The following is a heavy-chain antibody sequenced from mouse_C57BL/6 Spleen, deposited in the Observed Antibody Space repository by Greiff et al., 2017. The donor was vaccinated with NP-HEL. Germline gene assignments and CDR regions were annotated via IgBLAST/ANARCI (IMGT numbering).Heavy chain of an antibody. V-gene: IGHV5-16*01. CDR2: INYDGSST. D-gene: IGHD1-1*01. CDR1: GFTFSDYY. Sequence: EVQRVESEGGLVQPGSSMKLSCTASGFTFSDYYMAWVRQVPEKGLEWVANINYDGSSTYYLDSLKSRFIISRDNAKNILYLQMSSLKSEDTATYYCAREDYYGSSDYYAMDYWGQGTSVTVSS. CDR3: AREDYYGSSDYYAMDY. J-gene: IGHJ4*01.